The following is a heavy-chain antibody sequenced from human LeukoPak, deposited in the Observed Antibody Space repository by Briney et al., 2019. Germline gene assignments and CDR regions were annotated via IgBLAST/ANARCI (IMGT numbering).Heavy chain of an antibody. Sequence: GESLKISCKGSGYSFTSHWISWVRQMPGKGLEWMGRIDPSDSYTNYSPSFQGHVTISADESISTAYLQWSSLKASDTAMYFCARDGYYYGSGSQNWFDPWGQGTLVSVSS. D-gene: IGHD3-10*01. CDR3: ARDGYYYGSGSQNWFDP. CDR2: IDPSDSYT. J-gene: IGHJ5*02. V-gene: IGHV5-10-1*01. CDR1: GYSFTSHW.